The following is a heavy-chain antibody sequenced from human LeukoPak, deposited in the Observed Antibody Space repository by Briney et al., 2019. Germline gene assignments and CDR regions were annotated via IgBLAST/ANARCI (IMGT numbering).Heavy chain of an antibody. J-gene: IGHJ5*02. D-gene: IGHD3-22*01. Sequence: SETLSLTCTVSGGSLSSYYWSWIRQPPGKGLEWIGYIYYSGSTNYNPSLKSRVTISVDTSKNQFSLKLSSVTAADTAVYYCARDDTSGPTGWFNPWGQGTLVTVSS. CDR2: IYYSGST. CDR3: ARDDTSGPTGWFNP. V-gene: IGHV4-59*01. CDR1: GGSLSSYY.